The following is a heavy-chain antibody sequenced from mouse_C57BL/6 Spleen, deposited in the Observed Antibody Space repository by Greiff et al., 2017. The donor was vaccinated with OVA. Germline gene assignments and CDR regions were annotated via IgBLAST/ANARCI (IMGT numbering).Heavy chain of an antibody. V-gene: IGHV1-64*01. CDR2: IHPNSGST. D-gene: IGHD2-1*01. CDR3: ARNYYGNPYAMDY. J-gene: IGHJ4*01. CDR1: GYTFTSYW. Sequence: VQLQQPGAELVKPGASVKLSCKASGYTFTSYWMHWVKQRPGQGLEWIGMIHPNSGSTNYNEKFKSKAKLTVDKSSSTAYMQLSSLTSEDSAVYYCARNYYGNPYAMDYWGQGTSVTVSS.